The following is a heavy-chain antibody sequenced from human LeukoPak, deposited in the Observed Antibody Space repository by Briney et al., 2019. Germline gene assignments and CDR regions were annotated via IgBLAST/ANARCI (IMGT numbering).Heavy chain of an antibody. D-gene: IGHD1-26*01. CDR3: ARSVWVGATYFDY. CDR1: GGSISSYY. CDR2: IYYSGST. Sequence: SETLSLTCTVSGGSISSYYWSWIRQPPGKGLEWIGYIYYSGSTNYNPSLKSRVTMSVDTSKNQFSLKLSSVTAADTAVYYCARSVWVGATYFDYWGQGTLVTVSS. J-gene: IGHJ4*02. V-gene: IGHV4-59*01.